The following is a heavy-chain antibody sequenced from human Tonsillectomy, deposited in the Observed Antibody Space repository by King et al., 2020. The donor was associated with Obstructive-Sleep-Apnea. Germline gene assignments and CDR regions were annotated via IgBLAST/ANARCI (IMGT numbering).Heavy chain of an antibody. CDR3: ARVRRSGWYSSNYFDY. J-gene: IGHJ4*02. V-gene: IGHV1-8*01. CDR1: GYTFTSYD. CDR2: MNPNSGNT. Sequence: VQLVESGAEVKKPGASVKVSCKASGYTFTSYDINWVRQATGQGLEWMGWMNPNSGNTGYAQKFQGRVTMTRNTSISTAYMELSSLRSEDTAVYYCARVRRSGWYSSNYFDYWGQGTLVTVSS. D-gene: IGHD6-19*01.